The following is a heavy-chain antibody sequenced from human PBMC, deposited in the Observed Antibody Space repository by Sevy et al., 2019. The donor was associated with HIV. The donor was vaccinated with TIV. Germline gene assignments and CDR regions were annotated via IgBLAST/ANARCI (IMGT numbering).Heavy chain of an antibody. CDR1: GDTFSTYG. Sequence: ASVKVSCKASGDTFSTYGLSWVRQAPGQGLEWMGGIIPIFGTPNYAQKFQGRVTITADESASTAYMELSSLRSEETGLYYCAREGGVATTGDHDAFDIWGHGTLVTVSS. D-gene: IGHD7-27*01. J-gene: IGHJ3*02. CDR3: AREGGVATTGDHDAFDI. V-gene: IGHV1-69*13. CDR2: IIPIFGTP.